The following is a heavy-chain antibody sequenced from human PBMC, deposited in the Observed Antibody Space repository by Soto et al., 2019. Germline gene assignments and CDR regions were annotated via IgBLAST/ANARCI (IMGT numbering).Heavy chain of an antibody. CDR3: ARDLAAAAY. D-gene: IGHD6-13*01. Sequence: QVQLVQSGAEVKKPGASVKVSCKASGYIFTNYYIHWVRQAPGQGLEWMAIINPLPTSGSTNYAQEFQGSVTVPRDTSTSTVYMELNSLRSDDTAIYYCARDLAAAAYWGQGTLVTVSS. CDR1: GYIFTNYY. CDR2: INPLPTSGST. J-gene: IGHJ4*02. V-gene: IGHV1-46*01.